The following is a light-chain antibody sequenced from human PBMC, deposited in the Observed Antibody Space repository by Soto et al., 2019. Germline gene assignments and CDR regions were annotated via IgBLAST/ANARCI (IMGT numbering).Light chain of an antibody. CDR2: GAS. CDR1: QSLXSN. CDR3: QQYGSSTRT. Sequence: IVLTQSPAILSVSLGERATLACRASQSLXSNLSWFQQKPGQTPRFLXDGASSMATGSPDRFSGSGSGTDFTLTISRLEPGDVAVYYCQQYGSSTRTFGGGTKVDIK. J-gene: IGKJ4*02. V-gene: IGKV3-20*01.